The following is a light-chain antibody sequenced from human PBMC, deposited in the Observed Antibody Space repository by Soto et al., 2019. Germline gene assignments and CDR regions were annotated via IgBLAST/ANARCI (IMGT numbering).Light chain of an antibody. CDR1: QSVSNNY. J-gene: IGKJ1*01. V-gene: IGKV3-20*01. CDR3: QQYGTSPRM. Sequence: EIVLTQSPGTLSLSPGDTAALSCRASQSVSNNYLAWYQQKPGQAPRLLIYGASSRATGTPDRFSGSASGTDFTLTISRLEPEDFAVYYCQQYGTSPRMFGQGTKVEIK. CDR2: GAS.